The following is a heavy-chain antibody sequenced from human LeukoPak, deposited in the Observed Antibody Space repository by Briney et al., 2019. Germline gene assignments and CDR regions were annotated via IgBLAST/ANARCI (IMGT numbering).Heavy chain of an antibody. CDR2: IFYSGST. CDR1: GGSISNSAYC. J-gene: IGHJ4*02. V-gene: IGHV4-39*07. CDR3: ARVAAGKGYPFDY. Sequence: SETLSLTCTVSGGSISNSAYCWGCIRQPPGKGLECIGSIFYSGSTYYNPSLKSRVTISVDTSKDQFSLKLSSVTAADTAVYYCARVAAGKGYPFDYWGQGTLVTVSS. D-gene: IGHD6-13*01.